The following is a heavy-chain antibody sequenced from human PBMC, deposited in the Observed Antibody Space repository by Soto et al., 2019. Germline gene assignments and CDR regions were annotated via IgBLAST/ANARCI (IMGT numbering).Heavy chain of an antibody. J-gene: IGHJ3*02. CDR2: MNPNSGNT. V-gene: IGHV1-8*01. Sequence: ASVTVSCKASGYTFTSYDINWVRQAPGQSNEWMGWMNPNSGNTGYAQKFQGRVTMTRNTSRRTGYMELCSLRSEDTAVYYCARYCSGGSCYPGGDAFDIWGQGTMVT. CDR1: GYTFTSYD. CDR3: ARYCSGGSCYPGGDAFDI. D-gene: IGHD2-15*01.